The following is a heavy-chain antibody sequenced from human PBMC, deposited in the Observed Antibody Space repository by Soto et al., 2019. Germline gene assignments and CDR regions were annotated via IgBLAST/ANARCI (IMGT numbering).Heavy chain of an antibody. CDR3: ARDDGSGSYYPKPGYYYYYYGMDV. Sequence: ASVKVSCKASGYTFTGYYMHWVRQAPGQGLEWMGWINPNSGGTNYAQKFQGWVTMTRDTSISTAYMELSRLRSDDTAVYYCARDDGSGSYYPKPGYYYYYYGMDVWGQGTTVTSP. V-gene: IGHV1-2*04. CDR2: INPNSGGT. D-gene: IGHD3-10*01. J-gene: IGHJ6*02. CDR1: GYTFTGYY.